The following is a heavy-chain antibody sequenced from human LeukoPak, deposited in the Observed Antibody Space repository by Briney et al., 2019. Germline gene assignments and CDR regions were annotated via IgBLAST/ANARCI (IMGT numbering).Heavy chain of an antibody. D-gene: IGHD4-23*01. Sequence: ASVKVSCKASGYTLTNYNISWVRQAPGQGLEWMGWINTYKGDTLYAQKLQGRVTMTADTSTNTAYMELRSLRFDDTAVYYCAREFGHCYGDNCFYFFDTWGQGFRVTVSS. CDR3: AREFGHCYGDNCFYFFDT. CDR1: GYTLTNYN. J-gene: IGHJ4*02. CDR2: INTYKGDT. V-gene: IGHV1-18*01.